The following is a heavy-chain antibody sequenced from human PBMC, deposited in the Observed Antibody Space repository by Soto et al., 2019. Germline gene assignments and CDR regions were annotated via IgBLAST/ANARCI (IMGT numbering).Heavy chain of an antibody. CDR1: GGSISSGGCS. V-gene: IGHV4-30-2*01. D-gene: IGHD3-22*01. CDR3: ARAYSSRAYYYDSSGSEFDP. CDR2: IYHSGST. J-gene: IGHJ5*02. Sequence: SETLSLTCAVSGGSISSGGCSWSWIRQPPGKGLEWIGYIYHSGSTYYNPSLKSRVTISLDRSKNQFSLKLSPVTAADTAVYYCARAYSSRAYYYDSSGSEFDPWGQGTLVTVSS.